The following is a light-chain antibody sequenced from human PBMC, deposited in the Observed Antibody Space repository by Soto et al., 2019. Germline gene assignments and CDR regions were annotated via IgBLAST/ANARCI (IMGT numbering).Light chain of an antibody. J-gene: IGLJ1*01. Sequence: QSALTQHASVSGSPGQSITISCVGTSSDIGDYNYVSWYQQHPGKVPKVIIYDVSNRPSGVSYRFSATKSGNTASLTISGLKAEDEADYYCCSYTRSGTLIFGTGTKVTVL. V-gene: IGLV2-14*01. CDR1: SSDIGDYNY. CDR3: CSYTRSGTLI. CDR2: DVS.